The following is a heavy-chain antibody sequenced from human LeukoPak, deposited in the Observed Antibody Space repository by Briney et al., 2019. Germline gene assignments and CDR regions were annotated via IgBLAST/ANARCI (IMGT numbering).Heavy chain of an antibody. CDR2: IYSGGST. CDR3: ARDSPKSTYYYDSSGYYLDY. V-gene: IGHV3-66*02. CDR1: GFTFSSYA. J-gene: IGHJ4*02. D-gene: IGHD3-22*01. Sequence: GGSLRLSCAASGFTFSSYAMSWVRQAPGKGLKWVSVIYSGGSTYYADSVKGRFTISRDNSKNTLYLQMNSPRAEDTAVYYCARDSPKSTYYYDSSGYYLDYWGQGTLVTVSS.